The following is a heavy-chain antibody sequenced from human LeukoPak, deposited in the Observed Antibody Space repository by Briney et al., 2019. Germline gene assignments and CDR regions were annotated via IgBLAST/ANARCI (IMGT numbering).Heavy chain of an antibody. CDR1: GLRFSGHY. CDR2: ISSTITTI. J-gene: IGHJ4*02. CDR3: ARGDCSATSCYYFDN. D-gene: IGHD2-15*01. V-gene: IGHV3-11*04. Sequence: GGSLRLSYAASGLRFSGHYMSWIRQAPGKGLEWISYISSTITTIYYADSVKGRFTISRDNAKNSLYLQMSSLRAEDTAVYYCARGDCSATSCYYFDNWGQGTLVTVSS.